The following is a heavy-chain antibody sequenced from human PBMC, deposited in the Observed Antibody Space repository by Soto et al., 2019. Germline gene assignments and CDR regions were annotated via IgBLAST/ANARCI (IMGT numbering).Heavy chain of an antibody. CDR3: AKALYSSGYYDY. CDR2: ISGSGGST. J-gene: IGHJ4*02. D-gene: IGHD3-22*01. Sequence: GSLRLSCAASGFTFISYAMSFGRQAPGKGLEWVSAISGSGGSTYYADSVKGRFTISRDNSKNTLYLQMNSLRAEDTAVYYCAKALYSSGYYDYWGQGTLVTVSS. CDR1: GFTFISYA. V-gene: IGHV3-23*01.